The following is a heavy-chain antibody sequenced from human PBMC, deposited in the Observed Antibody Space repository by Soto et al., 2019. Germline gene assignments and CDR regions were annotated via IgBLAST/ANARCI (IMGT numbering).Heavy chain of an antibody. J-gene: IGHJ4*02. Sequence: PGWSLRLSCAASGFTFTTYWVHWVRQVPGKGLVWVSRINGDGSSTTYAASVKGRFTISRDNAKNTLYLHMNSLRAEDPAVYYCTRGPRASSTGTGAHWGQGTLVSVAS. CDR1: GFTFTTYW. D-gene: IGHD1-1*01. V-gene: IGHV3-74*01. CDR3: TRGPRASSTGTGAH. CDR2: INGDGSST.